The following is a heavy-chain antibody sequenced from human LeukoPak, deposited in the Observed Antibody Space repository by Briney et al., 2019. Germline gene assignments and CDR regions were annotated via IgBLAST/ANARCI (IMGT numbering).Heavy chain of an antibody. CDR1: GDSSSGHSYF. D-gene: IGHD6-19*01. CDR3: AGTLQYNGGWRATFDF. J-gene: IGHJ4*02. CDR2: IHHIGST. V-gene: IGHV4-39*01. Sequence: SDTLSLTCTVSGDSSSGHSYFWGWIRQPPGKGLEWVGNIHHIGSTYYNPSLKSRVAMSVDTSTGQFSLRLSSVTAADTAVYYCAGTLQYNGGWRATFDFWGQGTLVTVSS.